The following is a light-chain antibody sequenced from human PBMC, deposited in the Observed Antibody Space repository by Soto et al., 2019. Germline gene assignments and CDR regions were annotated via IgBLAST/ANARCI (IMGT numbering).Light chain of an antibody. Sequence: LTQPPSVSGSPGQSVTISCTGTSSDVGSYNRVSWYQQPPGTAPKLMIYEVSNRPSGAPDRFSGSKSGNTASLTISGLQAEDEADYYCSSYTSSSLVFGTGTKVTVL. V-gene: IGLV2-18*02. CDR1: SSDVGSYNR. CDR3: SSYTSSSLV. J-gene: IGLJ1*01. CDR2: EVS.